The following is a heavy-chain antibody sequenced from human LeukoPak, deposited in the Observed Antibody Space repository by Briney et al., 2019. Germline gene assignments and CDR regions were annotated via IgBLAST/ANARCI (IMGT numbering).Heavy chain of an antibody. J-gene: IGHJ5*02. D-gene: IGHD3-10*01. CDR1: GFTFSSYA. CDR3: AKDSVELWGTGAPIWFGP. V-gene: IGHV3-23*01. CDR2: VSGSGGTT. Sequence: GGSLRLSCATSGFTFSSYAMSWVRQGPGEGLGWVSSVSGSGGTTYYAGSLNGRFTISRDNSKNPLDLQTNSLRAENTAVYYCAKDSVELWGTGAPIWFGPWGQGTLVTVSS.